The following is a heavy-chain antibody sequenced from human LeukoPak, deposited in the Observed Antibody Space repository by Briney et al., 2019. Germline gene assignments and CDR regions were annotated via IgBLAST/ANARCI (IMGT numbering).Heavy chain of an antibody. CDR1: GFIFSNAW. V-gene: IGHV3-15*01. J-gene: IGHJ4*02. CDR3: TTEYYDILTGYSFDY. D-gene: IGHD3-9*01. Sequence: PGGSLRLSCAASGFIFSNAWMSWVRQAPGKGLEWVGRIKSKTDGGTTDYAAPVKGRFTISRDDSKNTLYLQMNSLKTEDTAVYYCTTEYYDILTGYSFDYWGQGTLVTVSS. CDR2: IKSKTDGGTT.